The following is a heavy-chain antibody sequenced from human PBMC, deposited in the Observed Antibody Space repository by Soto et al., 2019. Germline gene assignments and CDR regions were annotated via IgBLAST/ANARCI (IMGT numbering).Heavy chain of an antibody. CDR1: GGSFSGYY. CDR2: INHSGST. CDR3: ARASMVRGVIRFGVYGY. Sequence: QVQLQQWGAGLLKPSETLSLTCAVYGGSFSGYYWSWIRQPPGKGLGWIGEINHSGSTNYNPSLKSRVTISVDPSKNQFSLKLSSVTAADTAVYYCARASMVRGVIRFGVYGYWGQGTLVTVSS. V-gene: IGHV4-34*01. D-gene: IGHD3-10*01. J-gene: IGHJ4*02.